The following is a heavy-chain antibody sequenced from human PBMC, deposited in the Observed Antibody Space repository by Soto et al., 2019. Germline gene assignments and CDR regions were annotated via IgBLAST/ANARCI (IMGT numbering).Heavy chain of an antibody. CDR1: GFMFSGFG. CDR3: ANPSGYYFGLGGHDEASDM. V-gene: IGHV3-30*18. CDR2: ISKDGSRK. D-gene: IGHD3-10*01. J-gene: IGHJ3*02. Sequence: QVQLVESGGGAVQPGRSLRLSCAASGFMFSGFGMHWVRQAPGKGLQWVAGISKDGSRKYYVYSVKGRFIISRDNSRKTLYLQMNSLRAEDTAVYFCANPSGYYFGLGGHDEASDMWGQGTVVTVFS.